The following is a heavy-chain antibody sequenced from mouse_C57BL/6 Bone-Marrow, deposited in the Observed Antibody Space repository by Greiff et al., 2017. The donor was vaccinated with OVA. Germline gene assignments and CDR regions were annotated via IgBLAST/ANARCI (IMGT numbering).Heavy chain of an antibody. V-gene: IGHV1-82*01. D-gene: IGHD2-4*01. CDR1: GYAFSSSW. CDR2: IYPGDGDT. J-gene: IGHJ4*01. CDR3: ARFDYDGDAMDY. Sequence: QVQLQQSGPELVKPGASVKISCKASGYAFSSSWMNWVKQRPGKGLEWIGRIYPGDGDTNYNGKFKGKATLTADKSSSTAYMQLSSLTSEDSAVYFCARFDYDGDAMDYWGHGTSVTVSS.